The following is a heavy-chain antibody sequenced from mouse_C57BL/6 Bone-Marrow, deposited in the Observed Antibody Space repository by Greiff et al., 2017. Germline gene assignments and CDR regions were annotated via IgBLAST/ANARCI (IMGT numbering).Heavy chain of an antibody. CDR3: ARLGSFVDY. CDR1: GYTFTSYW. Sequence: VQLQQPGAELVKPGASVKLSCKASGYTFTSYWMQWVKQRPGQGLEWIGEIDPSDSYTNYNQKFKGKATLTVDTSSSTAYMQLSSLTSEDSAVYYCARLGSFVDYWGQGTTLTVSS. CDR2: IDPSDSYT. J-gene: IGHJ2*01. V-gene: IGHV1-50*01.